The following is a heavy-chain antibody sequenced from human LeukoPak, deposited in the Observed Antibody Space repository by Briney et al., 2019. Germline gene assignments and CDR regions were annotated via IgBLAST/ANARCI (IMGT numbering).Heavy chain of an antibody. CDR3: AKDRSSIAATGFDY. J-gene: IGHJ4*02. D-gene: IGHD6-13*01. CDR2: ISGSGGNT. V-gene: IGHV3-23*01. CDR1: GFTFSSYA. Sequence: GGSLRLSCAASGFTFSSYAMNWVRQAPGKGLEWVSAISGSGGNTYYADSVKGRFTISRDNSKSTLFLQMNSLRAEDTAVYYCAKDRSSIAATGFDYWGQGTLVTVSS.